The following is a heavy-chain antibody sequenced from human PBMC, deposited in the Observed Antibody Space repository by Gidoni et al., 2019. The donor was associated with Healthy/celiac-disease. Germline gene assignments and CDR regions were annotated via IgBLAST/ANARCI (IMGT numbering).Heavy chain of an antibody. CDR1: GFTFSSYA. CDR2: ISYDGSNK. V-gene: IGHV3-30-3*01. Sequence: QVQLLESGGGVVQPGWFLRLPVEASGFTFSSYAMHWVRQAPGKGLGGVAIISYDGSNKYYTDSVKGLFTISRDNSKSTLCLQMNSLRAEDTAVYYCARGFCSGSYCAFDIWGQGTMVTVSS. CDR3: ARGFCSGSYCAFDI. J-gene: IGHJ3*02. D-gene: IGHD1-26*01.